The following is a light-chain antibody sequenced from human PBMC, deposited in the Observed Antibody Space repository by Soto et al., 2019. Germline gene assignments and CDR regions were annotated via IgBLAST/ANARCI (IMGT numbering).Light chain of an antibody. CDR3: QQSYSTPIT. Sequence: DIQMTQSPSSLSASLGDRVTITCRASQSISSYLNWYQQKLGKAPKLLIYAASSLQSGVPSRFSGSASGTDFTLTISSLQPEDFATYYCQQSYSTPITFGQGTRLEI. CDR2: AAS. J-gene: IGKJ5*01. CDR1: QSISSY. V-gene: IGKV1-39*01.